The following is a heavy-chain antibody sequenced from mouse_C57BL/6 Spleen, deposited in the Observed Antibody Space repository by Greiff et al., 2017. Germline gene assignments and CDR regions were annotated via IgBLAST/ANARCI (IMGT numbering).Heavy chain of an antibody. V-gene: IGHV1-59*01. CDR1: GYTFTSYW. CDR2: IDPSDSYT. J-gene: IGHJ2*01. Sequence: QVQLQQPGAELVRPGTSVKLSCKASGYTFTSYWMHWVKQRPGQGLEWIGVIDPSDSYTKYNQKFKGKATLTVDTSSSTAYMQLSSLTSEDSAVYYCSRSGGYDDYFDYWGQGTTLTVAS. CDR3: SRSGGYDDYFDY. D-gene: IGHD2-2*01.